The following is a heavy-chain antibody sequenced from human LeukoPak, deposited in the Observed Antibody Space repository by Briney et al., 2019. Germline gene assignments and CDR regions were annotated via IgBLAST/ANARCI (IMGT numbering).Heavy chain of an antibody. V-gene: IGHV3-23*01. CDR3: ARDPDNILGVHYDS. D-gene: IGHD1-26*01. CDR1: GFTFSRFF. J-gene: IGHJ4*02. Sequence: GGSLRLSCAASGFTFSRFFMSWVRQAPGKGLEWVSSISGSGDNSYYADSVEGRFTISRDNAKNSLFLQMNSLRAEDTAVYYCARDPDNILGVHYDSWGQGTLVTVSP. CDR2: ISGSGDNS.